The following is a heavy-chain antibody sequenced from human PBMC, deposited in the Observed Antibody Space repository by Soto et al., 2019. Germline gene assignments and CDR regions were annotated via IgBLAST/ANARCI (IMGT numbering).Heavy chain of an antibody. CDR3: ARGGGSYGYYFDY. Sequence: ASVKVSCKASGYTFTSYAMHWVRQAPGQRLEWMGWINPGNGNTHYSQKFQGRVSITRDTSASTANMELSSLRSEDTAVYYCARGGGSYGYYFDYWGQGTLVNVSS. CDR2: INPGNGNT. D-gene: IGHD1-26*01. V-gene: IGHV1-3*01. CDR1: GYTFTSYA. J-gene: IGHJ4*02.